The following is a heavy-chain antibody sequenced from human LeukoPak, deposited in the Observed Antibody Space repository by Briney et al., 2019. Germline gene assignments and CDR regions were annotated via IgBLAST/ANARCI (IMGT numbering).Heavy chain of an antibody. J-gene: IGHJ5*02. V-gene: IGHV3-53*01. CDR1: GFTVSSNY. D-gene: IGHD6-19*01. Sequence: GGSLRLSCAASGFTVSSNYMSWVRQAPGKGLEWVSVIYSGGSTYYADSVKGRFTISRDNSKNTLYLQMNSLRAEDTAVYYCARESSGWDNWFDPWGQGTLVTVSS. CDR3: ARESSGWDNWFDP. CDR2: IYSGGST.